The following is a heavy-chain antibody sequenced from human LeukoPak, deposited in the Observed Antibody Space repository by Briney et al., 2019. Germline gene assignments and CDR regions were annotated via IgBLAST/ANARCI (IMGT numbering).Heavy chain of an antibody. CDR1: GGSISSYY. Sequence: SETLSLTCTVSGGSISSYYWSWIRQPPGKGLEWIGYIYYSGSTNYNPSLKSRVTISVDTSKNQFSLKLSSVTAADTAVYYCARDLRYCSGGSCSYYYYGMDVWGQGTTVTVSS. CDR3: ARDLRYCSGGSCSYYYYGMDV. CDR2: IYYSGST. D-gene: IGHD2-15*01. J-gene: IGHJ6*02. V-gene: IGHV4-59*01.